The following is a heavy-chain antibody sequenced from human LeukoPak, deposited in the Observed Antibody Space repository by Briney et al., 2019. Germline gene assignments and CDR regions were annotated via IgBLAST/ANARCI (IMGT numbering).Heavy chain of an antibody. V-gene: IGHV1-69*05. CDR2: IIPIFGTA. D-gene: IGHD3-3*01. CDR3: ARDFGVASFDY. J-gene: IGHJ4*02. CDR1: GGTFSSYA. Sequence: ASVKVSCKASGGTFSSYAISWVRQAPGQGLEWMGGIIPIFGTANYAQRFQGRVTITTDESTSTAYMELSSLRSEDTAVYYCARDFGVASFDYWGQGTLVTVSS.